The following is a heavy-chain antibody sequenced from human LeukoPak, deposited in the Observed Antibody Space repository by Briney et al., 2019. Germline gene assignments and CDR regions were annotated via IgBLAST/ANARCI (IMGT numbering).Heavy chain of an antibody. CDR3: ARDLPYSSSWESIDY. J-gene: IGHJ4*02. Sequence: ASVKVSCKASGYTFTSYGICWVRQAPGRGLEWMGWISTYNGKTNYAQKIQGRVTMTTDTSTSTAYMELRSLRSDDTAVYYCARDLPYSSSWESIDYWGQGTLVTVSS. V-gene: IGHV1-18*01. CDR1: GYTFTSYG. D-gene: IGHD6-13*01. CDR2: ISTYNGKT.